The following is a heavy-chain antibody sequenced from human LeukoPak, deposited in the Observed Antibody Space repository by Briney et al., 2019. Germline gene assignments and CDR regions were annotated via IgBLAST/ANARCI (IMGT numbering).Heavy chain of an antibody. J-gene: IGHJ6*03. CDR2: ISHSGST. V-gene: IGHV4-38-2*02. CDR1: GDSISNPYY. Sequence: SETLSLTCTVSGDSISNPYYWSWIRQPPGKGLEWIGSISHSGSTFYTPSLRSRVTISLDTSKNQFSLKLNSVTAADTAVYYCARDTWKDYYYYFMDVWGKGTTVTVSS. D-gene: IGHD1-1*01. CDR3: ARDTWKDYYYYFMDV.